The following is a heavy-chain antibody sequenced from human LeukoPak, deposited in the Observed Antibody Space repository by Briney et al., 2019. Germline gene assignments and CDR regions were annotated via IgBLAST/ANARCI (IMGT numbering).Heavy chain of an antibody. V-gene: IGHV3-15*07. CDR3: TTSHRGV. Sequence: KTGGSLRLSCAASGFTFSSYWMNWARQAPGKGLEWVGRIKSKTDGGTTDHAEPVKGRFTISRDDSRNMLYLQMNSLKTEDTAVYYCTTSHRGVWGQGTMVTVSS. CDR1: GFTFSSYW. J-gene: IGHJ3*01. CDR2: IKSKTDGGTT.